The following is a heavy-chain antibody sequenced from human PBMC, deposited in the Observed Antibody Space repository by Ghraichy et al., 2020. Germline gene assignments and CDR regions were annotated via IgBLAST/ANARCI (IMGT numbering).Heavy chain of an antibody. Sequence: ASVKVSCKASDYTFTTYGISWVRQAPGQGLEWMGWISGKNDDVNYAQKVQGRVTMTTDTSTSTAYMELRSLRSDDTAVYYCARDKGTNAAEDGFDPWGQGTQVTVSS. D-gene: IGHD1-14*01. CDR1: DYTFTTYG. CDR2: ISGKNDDV. CDR3: ARDKGTNAAEDGFDP. V-gene: IGHV1-18*04. J-gene: IGHJ5*02.